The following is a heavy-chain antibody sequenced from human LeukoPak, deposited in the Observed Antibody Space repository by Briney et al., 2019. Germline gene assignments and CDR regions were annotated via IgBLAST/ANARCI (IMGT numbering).Heavy chain of an antibody. V-gene: IGHV3-7*01. CDR2: IKPDGSGE. J-gene: IGHJ4*02. CDR1: GFTFSNYW. D-gene: IGHD5-12*01. Sequence: GGSLRLSCAASGFTFSNYWMTWVRQASGKALQWVANIKPDGSGEYYVDSLKGRFTISRDNSKNSLFLQINSLRVDDTAVYYCARSGGYGWDYWGQGAVVTVSS. CDR3: ARSGGYGWDY.